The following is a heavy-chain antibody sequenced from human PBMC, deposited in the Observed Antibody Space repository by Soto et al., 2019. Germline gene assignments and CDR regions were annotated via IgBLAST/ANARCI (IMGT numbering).Heavy chain of an antibody. CDR1: GGTFSSYA. Sequence: ASVKVSCKASGGTFSSYAISWVRQAPGQGLEWMGGIIPIFGTANYAQKFQGRVTITADESTSTAYMELSSLRSEDTAVYYCARGYYYDSSGYYSGWGQGTLVTVSS. D-gene: IGHD3-22*01. CDR2: IIPIFGTA. CDR3: ARGYYYDSSGYYSG. V-gene: IGHV1-69*13. J-gene: IGHJ4*02.